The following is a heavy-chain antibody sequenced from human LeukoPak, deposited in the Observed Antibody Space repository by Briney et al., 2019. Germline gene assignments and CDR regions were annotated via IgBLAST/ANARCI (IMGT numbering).Heavy chain of an antibody. J-gene: IGHJ6*03. Sequence: SGGSLRLSCAASGFTFSSYGMHWVRQAPGKGLEWVAFIRYDGSNKYYTDSVKGRFTISRDNSKNTLYLQMNSLRAEDTAVYYCAKDGGSYGGYMDVWGKGTTVTISS. D-gene: IGHD3-16*01. CDR2: IRYDGSNK. CDR3: AKDGGSYGGYMDV. CDR1: GFTFSSYG. V-gene: IGHV3-30*02.